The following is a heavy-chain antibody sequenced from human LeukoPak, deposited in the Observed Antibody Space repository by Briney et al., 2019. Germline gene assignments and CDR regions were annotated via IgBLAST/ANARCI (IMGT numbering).Heavy chain of an antibody. CDR2: IYYSGST. Sequence: SETLSLTCTVSGGSISSSSYYWGWIRQPPGKGLEWIGSIYYSGSTYYNPSLKSRVTISVDTSKNQFSLKLSSVTAADTAVYYCARGGSYFYAMDVWGHGTTVTVSS. CDR1: GGSISSSSYY. V-gene: IGHV4-39*07. CDR3: ARGGSYFYAMDV. J-gene: IGHJ6*02.